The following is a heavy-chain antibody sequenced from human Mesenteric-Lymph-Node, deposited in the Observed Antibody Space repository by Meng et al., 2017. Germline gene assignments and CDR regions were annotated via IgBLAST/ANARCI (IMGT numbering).Heavy chain of an antibody. J-gene: IGHJ4*02. CDR2: TSHSGST. V-gene: IGHV4-4*02. Sequence: GSGPGSVKPSGTLSPPCAVSGGSISRSDWWSWVRQPPGKGLEWIGETSHSGSTNYSPSLKSRVTISLDKSKNQFSLKLSSVTAADTAVYYCARHQNGGTYPLDYWGQGTLVTVSS. CDR1: GGSISRSDW. D-gene: IGHD3-16*02. CDR3: ARHQNGGTYPLDY.